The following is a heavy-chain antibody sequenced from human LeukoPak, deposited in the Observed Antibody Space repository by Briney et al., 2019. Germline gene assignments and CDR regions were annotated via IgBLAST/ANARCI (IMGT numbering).Heavy chain of an antibody. Sequence: ASVTVSCTASGGTFSSYAISWVRQAPGQGLEWMGWISAYNGNTNYAQKLQGRVTMTTDTSTSTAYMELRSLRSDDTAVYYCARVTGWAEDAFDIWGQGTMVTVSS. CDR2: ISAYNGNT. V-gene: IGHV1-18*01. J-gene: IGHJ3*02. CDR1: GGTFSSYA. D-gene: IGHD1-20*01. CDR3: ARVTGWAEDAFDI.